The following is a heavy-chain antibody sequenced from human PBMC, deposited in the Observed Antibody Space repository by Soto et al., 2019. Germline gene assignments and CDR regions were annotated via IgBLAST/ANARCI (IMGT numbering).Heavy chain of an antibody. V-gene: IGHV3-30-3*01. J-gene: IGHJ4*02. CDR3: ARDLYGNLDY. CDR2: ISYDGSNK. D-gene: IGHD3-10*01. Sequence: LRLSCAASGFTFSSYAMHWVRQAPGKGLEWVAVISYDGSNKYYADSVKGRFTISRDNSKNTLYLQMNSLRAEDTDVYYCARDLYGNLDYWGQGTLVTVSS. CDR1: GFTFSSYA.